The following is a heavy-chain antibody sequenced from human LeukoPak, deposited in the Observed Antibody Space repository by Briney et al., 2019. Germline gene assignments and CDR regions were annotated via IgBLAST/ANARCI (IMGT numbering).Heavy chain of an antibody. CDR2: IYYSGST. D-gene: IGHD2-2*02. V-gene: IGHV4-30-4*08. CDR3: ARTLLGYCSSTSCYNFDY. CDR1: GGSISSGDYY. Sequence: PSQTLSLTCTVSGGSISSGDYYWSWIRQPPGKGLEWIGYIYYSGSTYYDPSLKRRVTISVDTSKNQFSLKLSSVTAADTAVYYCARTLLGYCSSTSCYNFDYWGQGTLVTVSS. J-gene: IGHJ4*02.